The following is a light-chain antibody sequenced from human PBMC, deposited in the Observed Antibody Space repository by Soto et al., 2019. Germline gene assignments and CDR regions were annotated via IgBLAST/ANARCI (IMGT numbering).Light chain of an antibody. CDR2: ATD. V-gene: IGKV1-39*01. CDR1: QTITNY. CDR3: HETYSSPPT. J-gene: IGKJ1*01. Sequence: DIQMTQSPSSLSASVGDRVTITCRASQTITNYLNWYQQQSGKAPKLLIYATDTLQSGVPSRFSGSGSGTDYTLTISSLQPEDFATYYCHETYSSPPTFGQGTKVDIK.